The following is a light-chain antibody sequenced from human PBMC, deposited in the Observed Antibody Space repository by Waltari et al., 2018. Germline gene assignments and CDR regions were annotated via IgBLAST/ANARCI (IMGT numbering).Light chain of an antibody. CDR3: SSYTATRHYV. Sequence: QSALTQPASVSGSPGQSITISCTGTSSDVGGYNFCSWYQQSPGKAPKLVIYDVSARPSGASDRFSGSKSGNTASLVISGLQPEDEADYYCSSYTATRHYVFGTGTKVTVL. V-gene: IGLV2-14*03. CDR1: SSDVGGYNF. CDR2: DVS. J-gene: IGLJ1*01.